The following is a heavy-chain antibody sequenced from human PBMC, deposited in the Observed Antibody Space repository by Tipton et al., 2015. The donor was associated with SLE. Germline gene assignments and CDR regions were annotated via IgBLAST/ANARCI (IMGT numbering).Heavy chain of an antibody. CDR3: ARSFTNSWAYFGNGFDY. CDR1: GFTFSSYD. J-gene: IGHJ4*02. D-gene: IGHD3-9*01. CDR2: INSAGDT. Sequence: SLRLSCAASGFTFSSYDMHWVRQAAGKGLEWASTINSAGDTYYAVSVKGRFTISREDAKNSFYLQMDSLRAGDTAVYYCARSFTNSWAYFGNGFDYWGRGTLVTVSS. V-gene: IGHV3-13*01.